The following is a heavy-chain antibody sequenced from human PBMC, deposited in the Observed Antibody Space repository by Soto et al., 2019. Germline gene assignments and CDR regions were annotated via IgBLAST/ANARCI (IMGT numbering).Heavy chain of an antibody. J-gene: IGHJ5*02. V-gene: IGHV1-8*01. D-gene: IGHD1-26*01. CDR1: GYTFSSYD. CDR2: MNRNSGNT. CDR3: AIRDSRWERNLFDP. Sequence: QVQLVQSGAEVKKPGASLKVSCKASGYTFSSYDINWVRHATLQGLEWMGWMNRNSGNTGYAQKFKGRVTITRNTSIRTAYMELSSLRSEDTALYYCAIRDSRWERNLFDPWGQGTLVIVSS.